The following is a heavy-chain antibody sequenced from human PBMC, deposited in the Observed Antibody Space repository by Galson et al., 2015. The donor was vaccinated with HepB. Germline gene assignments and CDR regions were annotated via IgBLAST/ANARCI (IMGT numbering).Heavy chain of an antibody. CDR3: VTVLRDYY. D-gene: IGHD2-15*01. Sequence: SLRLSCAASGFTFSNAWIHWVRQAPGKGLVWVARINPDGSSTVYTDSVKGRFTISRDNAKNTLYLQMNSLRAEDTAVYYCVTVLRDYYWGQGTLVTVSS. CDR1: GFTFSNAW. J-gene: IGHJ4*02. V-gene: IGHV3-74*01. CDR2: INPDGSST.